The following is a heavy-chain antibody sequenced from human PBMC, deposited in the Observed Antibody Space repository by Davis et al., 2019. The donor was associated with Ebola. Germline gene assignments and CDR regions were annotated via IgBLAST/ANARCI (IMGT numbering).Heavy chain of an antibody. CDR2: IYYSGST. J-gene: IGHJ4*02. D-gene: IGHD3-22*01. CDR3: ARGWRYYDSSGYYYGFDY. V-gene: IGHV4-59*01. CDR1: GGSISSYY. Sequence: MPSETLSLTCTVSGGSISSYYWSWIRQPPGKGLEWIGYIYYSGSTNYNPSLKSRVTISVDTSKNQFSLKLSSVTAADTAMYYCARGWRYYDSSGYYYGFDYWGQGTLVTVSS.